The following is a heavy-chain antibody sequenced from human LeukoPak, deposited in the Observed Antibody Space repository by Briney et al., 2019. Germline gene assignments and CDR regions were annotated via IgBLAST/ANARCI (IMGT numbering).Heavy chain of an antibody. Sequence: TGGSLRLSCAASGLTFSNYGMHWVRQAPGKGLEWVAVISYDGSTDYYADSVKGRFTISTDNSKNTLYLQMNSLRTEDTAVYYCAHGSMYQLDYWGQGTLVTVSS. D-gene: IGHD2-2*01. CDR1: GLTFSNYG. J-gene: IGHJ4*02. V-gene: IGHV3-30*03. CDR2: ISYDGSTD. CDR3: AHGSMYQLDY.